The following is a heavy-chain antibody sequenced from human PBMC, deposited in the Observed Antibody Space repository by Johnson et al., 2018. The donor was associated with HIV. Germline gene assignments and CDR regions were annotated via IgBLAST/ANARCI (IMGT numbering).Heavy chain of an antibody. CDR2: ISSSGSTI. V-gene: IGHV3-11*04. J-gene: IGHJ3*02. CDR3: ARAPYNWNAGLFGAFDI. Sequence: QVQLVESGGGLVKPGGSLRLSCAASGFTFSDYYMSWIRQAPGKGLEWVSYISSSGSTIYYADSVKGRFTISRDNAKNSLYLQMSSLKAEDTAVYYCARAPYNWNAGLFGAFDIWGRGTIVIVSS. CDR1: GFTFSDYY. D-gene: IGHD1-20*01.